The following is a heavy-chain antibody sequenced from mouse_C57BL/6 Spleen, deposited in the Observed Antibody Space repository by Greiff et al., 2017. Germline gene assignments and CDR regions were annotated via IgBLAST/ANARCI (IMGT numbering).Heavy chain of an antibody. D-gene: IGHD6-5*01. CDR3: ARVRGYDLFRWYFDV. Sequence: QVQLQQSDAELVKPGASVKISCKVSGYTFTDHTIHWMKQRPEQGLEWIGYIYPRDGSTKYNEKFKGKATLTADKSSSTAYMQLDSLTSEDSAVYFCARVRGYDLFRWYFDVWGTGTTVTVSS. CDR2: IYPRDGST. J-gene: IGHJ1*03. V-gene: IGHV1-78*01. CDR1: GYTFTDHT.